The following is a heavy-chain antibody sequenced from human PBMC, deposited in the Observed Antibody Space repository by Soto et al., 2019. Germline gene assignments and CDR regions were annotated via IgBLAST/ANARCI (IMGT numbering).Heavy chain of an antibody. J-gene: IGHJ5*02. D-gene: IGHD3-22*01. Sequence: GGSLRLSCAASGFTVSSYAMSWVRQAPGKGLEWVSAISGSGGSTYYADSVKGRFTISRDNSKNTLYLQMNSLRAEDTAVYYCAKDAAITMIVLKEFDPWGQGTLVTVSS. CDR3: AKDAAITMIVLKEFDP. CDR2: ISGSGGST. CDR1: GFTVSSYA. V-gene: IGHV3-23*01.